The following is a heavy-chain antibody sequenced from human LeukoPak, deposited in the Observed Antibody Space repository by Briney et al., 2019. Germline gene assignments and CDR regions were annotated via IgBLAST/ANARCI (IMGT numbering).Heavy chain of an antibody. D-gene: IGHD3-22*01. V-gene: IGHV3-30*02. Sequence: PGGSLRLSCVASGFSFSNYGMHWVRQAPGKGLEWVAFIRYDGSNKYYADSVKGRFTISRDNSKNTLYLQMNSLRVDDTAVYYCAKYYRESSGASPLDYWGQGTRVTVSS. CDR1: GFSFSNYG. J-gene: IGHJ4*02. CDR2: IRYDGSNK. CDR3: AKYYRESSGASPLDY.